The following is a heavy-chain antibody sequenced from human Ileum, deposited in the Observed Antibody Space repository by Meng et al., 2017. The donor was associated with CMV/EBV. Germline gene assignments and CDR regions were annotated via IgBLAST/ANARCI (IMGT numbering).Heavy chain of an antibody. CDR3: ARRIREVREISWENWLAP. D-gene: IGHD3-10*01. CDR2: ICGTGTT. CDR1: GDSLSTSS. Sequence: QVRVQESGPGLVRPSETLSLTCTVSGDSLSTSSWNWIRQSAGSRLEWIGRICGTGTTNYNPSFKSRVTLSLDKSKNQFSLKLSSVTAADTAVYYCARRIREVREISWENWLAPWGQGTLVTVFS. J-gene: IGHJ5*02. V-gene: IGHV4-4*07.